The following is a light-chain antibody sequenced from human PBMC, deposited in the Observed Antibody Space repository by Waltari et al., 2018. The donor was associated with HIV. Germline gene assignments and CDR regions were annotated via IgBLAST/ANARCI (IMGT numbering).Light chain of an antibody. CDR3: SSSRV. J-gene: IGLJ3*02. Sequence: QSALTQPPSAYGSPGQSVTIPCTGTSRDVGGYNYVSWYQQHPGKAPRLMIYEVSKRPSGVPDRFSGSKSGNTSSLTVSGLQAEDEADYYCSSSRVFGGGTKLTVL. CDR2: EVS. CDR1: SRDVGGYNY. V-gene: IGLV2-8*01.